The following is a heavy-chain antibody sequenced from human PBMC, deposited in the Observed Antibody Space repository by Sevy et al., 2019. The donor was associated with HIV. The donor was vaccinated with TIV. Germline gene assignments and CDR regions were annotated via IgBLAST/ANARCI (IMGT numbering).Heavy chain of an antibody. CDR1: GYTFTSYG. Sequence: ASVKVSCKASGYTFTSYGINWVRLAPGQGLEWMGWISAYNGNTNYAQKLQGRVTMTTDTSTSTAYMELRSLRSDDTAVYYCARDLGGYGGNSIDYWGQGSLVTVSS. D-gene: IGHD2-21*02. J-gene: IGHJ4*02. V-gene: IGHV1-18*01. CDR3: ARDLGGYGGNSIDY. CDR2: ISAYNGNT.